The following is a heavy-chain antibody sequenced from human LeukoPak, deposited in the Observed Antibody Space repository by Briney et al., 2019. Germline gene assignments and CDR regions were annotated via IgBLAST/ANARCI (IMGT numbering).Heavy chain of an antibody. J-gene: IGHJ4*02. Sequence: ASVKVSCKASGYTFTSYGISWVRQAPGQGLEWMGWISAYNGNTNYAQKLQGRVTMTTDTSTSTAYTELRSLRSDDTAVYYCARVGPGENPLDYWGQGTLVTVSS. CDR1: GYTFTSYG. CDR2: ISAYNGNT. V-gene: IGHV1-18*01. D-gene: IGHD7-27*01. CDR3: ARVGPGENPLDY.